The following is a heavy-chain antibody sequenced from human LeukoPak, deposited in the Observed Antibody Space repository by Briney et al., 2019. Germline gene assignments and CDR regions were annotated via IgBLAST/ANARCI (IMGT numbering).Heavy chain of an antibody. D-gene: IGHD6-19*01. CDR3: ARGRSNSSGWYYFDY. CDR2: INHSGST. Sequence: SETLSLTCAVYGGSFSGYYWSWIRQPPGKGLEWIGEINHSGSTNYNPSLKSRVTISVDTSKNQFSLKLSSVTAADTAVYYCARGRSNSSGWYYFDYWGQETLVTVSS. V-gene: IGHV4-34*01. CDR1: GGSFSGYY. J-gene: IGHJ4*02.